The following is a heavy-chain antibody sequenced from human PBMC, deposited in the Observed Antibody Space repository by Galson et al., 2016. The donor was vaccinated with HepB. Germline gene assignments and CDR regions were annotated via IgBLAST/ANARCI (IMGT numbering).Heavy chain of an antibody. CDR1: GFTFSTYA. CDR3: AKWSAILWTHYYIDY. Sequence: SLRLSCATSGFTFSTYAMSWVRQVPGKGLEWVSSVSGSGGTSYADSVKGRFTISRDNSKNTLYLQMNSLRADDTAVYYCAKWSAILWTHYYIDYWGLGTLVTVSS. V-gene: IGHV3-23*01. J-gene: IGHJ4*02. CDR2: VSGSGGT. D-gene: IGHD3/OR15-3a*01.